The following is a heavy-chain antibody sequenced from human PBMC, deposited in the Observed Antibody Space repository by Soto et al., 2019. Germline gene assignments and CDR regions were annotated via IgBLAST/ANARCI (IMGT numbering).Heavy chain of an antibody. V-gene: IGHV3-30-3*01. J-gene: IGHJ4*02. D-gene: IGHD2-8*01. Sequence: GGSLRLSCAASGFTFSSYAMHWVRQAPGKGLEWVAVISYDGSNKYYADTVKGRFTISRDNSKNTLYLQMNSLKAEDTAVYYCASDWDNGYWGQGTLVTVSS. CDR2: ISYDGSNK. CDR3: ASDWDNGY. CDR1: GFTFSSYA.